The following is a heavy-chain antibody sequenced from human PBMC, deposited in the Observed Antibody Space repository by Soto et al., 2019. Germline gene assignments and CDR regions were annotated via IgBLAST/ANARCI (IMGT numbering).Heavy chain of an antibody. Sequence: GGSLRLSCAASGFTVSSNYMSWVRQAPGKGLEWVSVIYSGGSTYYADSVKGRFTISRHKSKNTLYLQMNSLRAEDTAVYYCAREGGPTSIAARGAFDIWGQGTMVTVSS. D-gene: IGHD6-6*01. V-gene: IGHV3-53*04. CDR1: GFTVSSNY. J-gene: IGHJ3*02. CDR3: AREGGPTSIAARGAFDI. CDR2: IYSGGST.